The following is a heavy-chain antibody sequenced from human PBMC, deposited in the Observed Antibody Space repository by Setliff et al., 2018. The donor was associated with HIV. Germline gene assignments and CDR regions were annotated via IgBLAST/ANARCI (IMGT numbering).Heavy chain of an antibody. CDR2: ISFDGSSK. Sequence: GGSLRLSCAASGFTFGSYAMHWVRQAPGKGLEWVAVISFDGSSKYYADSVKGRFTISRDNSKNTLYLQMNSLRAEDTAVYYCAKDPRAAVATICDYWGQGTLVTVSS. CDR1: GFTFGSYA. J-gene: IGHJ4*02. V-gene: IGHV3-30-3*01. CDR3: AKDPRAAVATICDY. D-gene: IGHD5-12*01.